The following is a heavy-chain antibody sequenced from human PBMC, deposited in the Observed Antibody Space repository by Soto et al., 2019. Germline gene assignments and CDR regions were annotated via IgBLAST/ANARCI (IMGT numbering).Heavy chain of an antibody. Sequence: EEEQAPASVKVSCKASGYTFTGYYMHWVRQAPGQGLEWMGWINPNSGGTNYAQKFQGRVTMTRDTSISTAYMELSRLRSDDTAVYYCARAPGYCSGGSCYFYYGMDVWGQGTTVTVSS. D-gene: IGHD2-15*01. J-gene: IGHJ6*02. CDR2: INPNSGGT. V-gene: IGHV1-2*02. CDR3: ARAPGYCSGGSCYFYYGMDV. CDR1: GYTFTGYY.